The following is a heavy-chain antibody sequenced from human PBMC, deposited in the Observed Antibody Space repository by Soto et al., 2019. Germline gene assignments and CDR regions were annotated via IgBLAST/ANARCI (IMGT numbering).Heavy chain of an antibody. CDR3: ARFTPHYYYGMDV. J-gene: IGHJ6*02. CDR2: INPNGGGT. V-gene: IGHV1-2*02. CDR1: VYIIPGYY. Sequence: GAPVKVSCTASVYIIPGYYMHWVRQVAGQGLEWMGWINPNGGGTNYAQKFRGRVIMTRDTPISTAYMELSRLRSDDTAVYYCARFTPHYYYGMDVWGQGTTVTVSS.